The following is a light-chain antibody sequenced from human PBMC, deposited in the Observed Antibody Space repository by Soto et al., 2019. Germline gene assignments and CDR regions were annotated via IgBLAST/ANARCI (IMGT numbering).Light chain of an antibody. J-gene: IGLJ1*01. V-gene: IGLV1-51*02. CDR1: SSNIGNNY. CDR2: ENN. Sequence: QSVLTQPPSVSAAPGQKVTISCSGSSSNIGNNYVSWYQQLPGTAPKLLIYENNKRPSGIPGRFSGSKSGTSATLGITGLQTGDEADYYCGTWDSSLSEGVFGTGTKLTVL. CDR3: GTWDSSLSEGV.